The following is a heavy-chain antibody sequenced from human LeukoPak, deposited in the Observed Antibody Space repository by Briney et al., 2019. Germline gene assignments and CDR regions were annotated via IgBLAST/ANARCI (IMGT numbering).Heavy chain of an antibody. J-gene: IGHJ5*02. CDR2: INHSGST. CDR3: ARGPYSSSWLRALNWFDP. D-gene: IGHD6-13*01. Sequence: SETLSLTCTVSGGSISSGDYYWSWIRQPPGKGLEWIGEINHSGSTNYNPSLKSRVTISVDTSKNQFSLKLSSVTAADTAVYYCARGPYSSSWLRALNWFDPWGQGTLVTVSS. V-gene: IGHV4-39*07. CDR1: GGSISSGDYY.